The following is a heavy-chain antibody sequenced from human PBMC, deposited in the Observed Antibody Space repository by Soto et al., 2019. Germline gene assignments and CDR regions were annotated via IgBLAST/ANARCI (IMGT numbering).Heavy chain of an antibody. CDR1: GYTFTSYA. Sequence: ASVKVSCKASGYTFTSYAMHWVRQAPGQRLEWMGWINAGNGNTKYSQKFQGRVTITRDTSASTAYMELGSLRSEDTAVYYCARDTIFGVVTSYYYYYMDVWGKGTTVTVSS. D-gene: IGHD3-3*01. CDR3: ARDTIFGVVTSYYYYYMDV. CDR2: INAGNGNT. J-gene: IGHJ6*03. V-gene: IGHV1-3*01.